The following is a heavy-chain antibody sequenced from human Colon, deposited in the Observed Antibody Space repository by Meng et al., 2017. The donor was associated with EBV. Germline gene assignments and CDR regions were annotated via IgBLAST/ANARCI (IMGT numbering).Heavy chain of an antibody. V-gene: IGHV4-30-4*01. CDR1: GGSMRSGNYY. D-gene: IGHD2-21*01. J-gene: IGHJ4*02. CDR3: ASFDHIPRRNYFDY. Sequence: PLPESGPGLGEPSEPLSLTCTVSGGSMRSGNYYWSWIRQPPGKGLEWIGYIHHSGSAYYNPSLKSRVSISVDTSKSQFSLNLNSMTAADTAVYYCASFDHIPRRNYFDYWGQGTLVTVSS. CDR2: IHHSGSA.